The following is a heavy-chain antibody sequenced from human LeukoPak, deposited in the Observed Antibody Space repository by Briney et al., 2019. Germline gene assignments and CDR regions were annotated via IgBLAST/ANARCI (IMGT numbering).Heavy chain of an antibody. J-gene: IGHJ6*02. CDR1: GLTFSNYW. D-gene: IGHD2-21*02. Sequence: GGSLRLSCAASGLTFSNYWMSWVRQAPGKGLEWVAIIKQDGSEKYYVDSVKGRFTISRDNAKNSLYLQMNSLRAEDTAVYYCARGDYYYCYGMDVWGQGTTVTVSS. V-gene: IGHV3-7*01. CDR2: IKQDGSEK. CDR3: ARGDYYYCYGMDV.